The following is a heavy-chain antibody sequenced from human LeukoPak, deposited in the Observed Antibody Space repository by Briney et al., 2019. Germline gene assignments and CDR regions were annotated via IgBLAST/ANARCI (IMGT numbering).Heavy chain of an antibody. Sequence: SQTLSLTCTVSRASVNSGDFYWSWIRQSPGKGLEWIGYIYYKGNTFYNPSLESRVNISIDTSKNQFSLNLNSVTAADTAVYYCARAEWERMSDAFPVWGQGAMVTVSS. J-gene: IGHJ3*01. CDR2: IYYKGNT. D-gene: IGHD1-1*01. CDR3: ARAEWERMSDAFPV. V-gene: IGHV4-30-4*08. CDR1: RASVNSGDFY.